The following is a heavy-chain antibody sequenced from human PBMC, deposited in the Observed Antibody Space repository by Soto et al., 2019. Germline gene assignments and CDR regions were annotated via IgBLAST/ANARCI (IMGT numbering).Heavy chain of an antibody. CDR1: GYSFTSYW. J-gene: IGHJ5*02. CDR2: IYPGDSDT. Sequence: PGESLKISCKGSGYSFTSYWIGGVRQMPGKGLEGRGIIYPGDSDTRYSPSFQGQVTISADKSISTAYLQWSSLKASDTAMYYCARMSVVPAALSAPWGQGTLVTVSS. V-gene: IGHV5-51*01. CDR3: ARMSVVPAALSAP. D-gene: IGHD2-2*01.